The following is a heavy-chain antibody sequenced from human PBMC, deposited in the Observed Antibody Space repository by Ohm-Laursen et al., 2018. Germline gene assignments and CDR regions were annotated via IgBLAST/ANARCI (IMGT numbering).Heavy chain of an antibody. V-gene: IGHV3-53*01. CDR3: ASYYGGYDP. Sequence: GSLRLSCSASGFTISNNYMNWARQAPGKGLEWVSEIDRGGNGYYAESVKGRFTISRDNSKNTLYLQMNNLRAEDSAVYYCASYYGGYDPWGQGTLVTVSS. D-gene: IGHD4-23*01. J-gene: IGHJ5*02. CDR2: IDRGGNG. CDR1: GFTISNNY.